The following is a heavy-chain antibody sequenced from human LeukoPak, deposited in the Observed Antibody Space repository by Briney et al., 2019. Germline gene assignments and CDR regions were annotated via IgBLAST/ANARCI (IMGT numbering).Heavy chain of an antibody. Sequence: GESLKISCKGSGYSFTSYWIAWVRQMPGKSLEWMGIIYPSDSDATYSPSFQGQVTISADKSISTAYLQWSSLKASDTAMYYCARQHLAKSGIDYWGQGTLVTVSS. CDR1: GYSFTSYW. V-gene: IGHV5-51*01. CDR2: IYPSDSDA. J-gene: IGHJ4*02. CDR3: ARQHLAKSGIDY.